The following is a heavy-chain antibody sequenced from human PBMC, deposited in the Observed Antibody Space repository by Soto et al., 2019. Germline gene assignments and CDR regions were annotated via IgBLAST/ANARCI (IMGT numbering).Heavy chain of an antibody. D-gene: IGHD3-10*01. CDR2: INHSGST. Sequence: SETLSLTCAVYGGSFSGYYWSWIRQPPGKGLEWIGEINHSGSTNYNPSLKSRVTISVDTSKNQFSLKLSSVTAADTAVYYCARDGSGSGSYYNVGLGESWFDPWGQGTLVTVSS. CDR1: GGSFSGYY. V-gene: IGHV4-34*01. CDR3: ARDGSGSGSYYNVGLGESWFDP. J-gene: IGHJ5*02.